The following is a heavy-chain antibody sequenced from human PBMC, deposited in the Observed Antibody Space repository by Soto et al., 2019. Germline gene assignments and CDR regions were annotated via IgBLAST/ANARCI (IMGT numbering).Heavy chain of an antibody. CDR1: GYTLASYG. J-gene: IGHJ5*02. CDR3: ARDPRRFLEWLLYNWFDP. D-gene: IGHD3-3*01. Sequence: GASVKVSCKASGYTLASYGSRWVRQAPGQGLEWMGWISAYNGNTNYAQKLQGRVTMTTDTSTSTAYMELRSLRSDDTAVYYCARDPRRFLEWLLYNWFDPWGQGTLVTVS. CDR2: ISAYNGNT. V-gene: IGHV1-18*01.